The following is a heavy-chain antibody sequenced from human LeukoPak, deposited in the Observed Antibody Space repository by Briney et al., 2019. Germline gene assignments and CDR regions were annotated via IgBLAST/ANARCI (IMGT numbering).Heavy chain of an antibody. CDR3: ARVLTGSGSYYEGVFDY. V-gene: IGHV3-21*01. CDR2: ISSSSSYI. D-gene: IGHD3-10*01. CDR1: GFTFSSYS. Sequence: PGGSLRLSCAASGFTFSSYSVNWVRQAPGKGLGWVSSISSSSSYIYYADSVKGRFTISRDNDKNSLYLQMNSLRAEDTAVYYCARVLTGSGSYYEGVFDYWGQGTLVTVSS. J-gene: IGHJ4*02.